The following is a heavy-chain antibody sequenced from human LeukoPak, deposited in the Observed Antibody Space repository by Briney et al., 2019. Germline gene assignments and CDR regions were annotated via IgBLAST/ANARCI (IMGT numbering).Heavy chain of an antibody. Sequence: SQTLSLTCAVSGGSISSGGYYWSWIRQPPGKGLEWIGEINHSGSTNYNPSLKSRVTISVDTSKNQFSLKLSSVTAADTAVYYCARNHDYYDSSGYYFYNNWGQGTLVTVSS. J-gene: IGHJ4*02. CDR1: GGSISSGGYY. CDR3: ARNHDYYDSSGYYFYNN. D-gene: IGHD3-22*01. CDR2: INHSGST. V-gene: IGHV4-30-2*01.